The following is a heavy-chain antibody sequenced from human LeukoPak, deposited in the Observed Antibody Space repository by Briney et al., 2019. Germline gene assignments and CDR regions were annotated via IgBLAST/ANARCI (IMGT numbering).Heavy chain of an antibody. J-gene: IGHJ4*02. CDR3: ARRNTAMVAGLDY. V-gene: IGHV1-8*01. Sequence: ASVKASCKASGYTFTTYDINWVRHATGQGLEWMGWMNPNSGNTGYAQKFQGRVTMTRNTSISTAFMELSGLRSEDTAVYFCARRNTAMVAGLDYWGQGSLVTVSS. D-gene: IGHD5-18*01. CDR2: MNPNSGNT. CDR1: GYTFTTYD.